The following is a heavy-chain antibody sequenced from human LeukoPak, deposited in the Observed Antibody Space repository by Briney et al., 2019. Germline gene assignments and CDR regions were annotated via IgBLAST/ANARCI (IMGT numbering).Heavy chain of an antibody. Sequence: ASVKVSCKASGYTFTGYYMHWVRQAPGQGLEWMGWINPNSGGTNYAQKFQGRVTMTRDTSISTAYMELSRLRSDDTAVYYCARDSSPGTYYDFWSGLGYWGRGTLVTVSS. CDR1: GYTFTGYY. D-gene: IGHD3-3*01. V-gene: IGHV1-2*02. J-gene: IGHJ4*02. CDR2: INPNSGGT. CDR3: ARDSSPGTYYDFWSGLGY.